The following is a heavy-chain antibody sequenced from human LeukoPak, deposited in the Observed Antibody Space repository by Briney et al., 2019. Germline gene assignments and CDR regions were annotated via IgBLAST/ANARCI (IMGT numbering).Heavy chain of an antibody. V-gene: IGHV1-2*02. CDR1: GYTFTGYY. J-gene: IGHJ5*02. CDR2: INPNSGGT. D-gene: IGHD6-6*01. Sequence: ASVKVSCKASGYTFTGYYMHWVRQAPGQGLEWMGWINPNSGGTNYAQNFQGRVTMTRDTSTSTVYMELSSLRSEDTAVYYCARSGSSSSDAFDPWGQGTLVTVSS. CDR3: ARSGSSSSDAFDP.